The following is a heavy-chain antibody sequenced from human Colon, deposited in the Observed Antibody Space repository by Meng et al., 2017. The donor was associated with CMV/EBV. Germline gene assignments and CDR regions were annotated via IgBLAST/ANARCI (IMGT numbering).Heavy chain of an antibody. V-gene: IGHV4-59*02. CDR2: VFFSGST. CDR3: AAQTKGYCSGTGCPLDH. J-gene: IGHJ4*02. D-gene: IGHD2-2*01. Sequence: SETLSLTCTVPGGFVSSYYWSWLRQSPGKGLEWIGYVFFSGSTNYNPSLKSRVAISVDTPKNQFSLRLTSVTAADTAVYYCAAQTKGYCSGTGCPLDHWGQGTLVTVSS. CDR1: GGFVSSYY.